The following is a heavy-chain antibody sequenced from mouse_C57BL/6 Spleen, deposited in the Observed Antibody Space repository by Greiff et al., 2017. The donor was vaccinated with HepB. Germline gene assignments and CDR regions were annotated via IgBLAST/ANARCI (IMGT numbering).Heavy chain of an antibody. Sequence: DVQLVESGGGLVKPGGSLKLSCAASGFTFSSYAMSWVRQTPEKRLEWVATISDGGSYTYYPDNVKGRFTISRDNAKNNLYLQMSHLKSEDTAMYYSARENHYSNFAMGCWGKGTSVTVAS. V-gene: IGHV5-4*01. CDR3: ARENHYSNFAMGC. D-gene: IGHD2-5*01. CDR1: GFTFSSYA. J-gene: IGHJ4*01. CDR2: ISDGGSYT.